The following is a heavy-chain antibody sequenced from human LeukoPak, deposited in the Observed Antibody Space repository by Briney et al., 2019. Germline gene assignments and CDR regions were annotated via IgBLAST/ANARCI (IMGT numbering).Heavy chain of an antibody. CDR1: GGSVSSDY. D-gene: IGHD5-12*01. V-gene: IGHV4-59*08. Sequence: SETLSLTCTVSGGSVSSDYWSWIRQPPGKGLEWIGYIYHTGNSDYNPSLKSRATISLDTSKNQFSLKLTSVTAADTAVYFCARASGYGFDYYYYGMDVWGQGTTVTVSS. J-gene: IGHJ6*02. CDR3: ARASGYGFDYYYYGMDV. CDR2: IYHTGNS.